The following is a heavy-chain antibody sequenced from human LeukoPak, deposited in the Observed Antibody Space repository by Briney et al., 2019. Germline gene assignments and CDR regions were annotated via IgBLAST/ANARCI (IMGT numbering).Heavy chain of an antibody. CDR1: GFTVSSNS. J-gene: IGHJ4*02. V-gene: IGHV3-53*01. Sequence: GGSLRLSCTVSGFTVSSNSMSWVRQAPGKGLEWVSLIYGDNTHYSDSVKGRFTISRDNSKNTLYLQMNSLRVEDTAVYYCARRAGAYSHPYDYWGQGTLVTVSS. D-gene: IGHD4/OR15-4a*01. CDR3: ARRAGAYSHPYDY. CDR2: IYGDNT.